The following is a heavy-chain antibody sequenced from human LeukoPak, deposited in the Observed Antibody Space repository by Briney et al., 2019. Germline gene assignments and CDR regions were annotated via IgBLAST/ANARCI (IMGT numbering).Heavy chain of an antibody. D-gene: IGHD4-17*01. V-gene: IGHV3-66*04. CDR2: IYSGGST. CDR3: ARPSYGSPFDY. J-gene: IGHJ4*02. CDR1: GFTVSSNY. Sequence: GGSLRLSCAASGFTVSSNYMSWVRQAPGKGLEWVSVIYSGGSTYYADSVKGRFTISRDNSKSTLYLQMNSLRAEDTAVYYCARPSYGSPFDYWGQGTLVIVSS.